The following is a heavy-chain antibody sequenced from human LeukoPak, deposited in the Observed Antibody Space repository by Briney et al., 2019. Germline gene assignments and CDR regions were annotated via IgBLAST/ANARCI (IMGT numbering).Heavy chain of an antibody. CDR3: ARRRAPGPYYDILTGPNNWFDP. D-gene: IGHD3-9*01. CDR1: GYSFTSYW. J-gene: IGHJ5*02. Sequence: GGSLKISCKGSGYSFTSYWIGWVRQMPGKGLEWMGIIYPGDSDTRYSPSFQGQVTISADKSISTAYLQWSSLKASDTAMYYCARRRAPGPYYDILTGPNNWFDPWGQGTLVTVSS. V-gene: IGHV5-51*01. CDR2: IYPGDSDT.